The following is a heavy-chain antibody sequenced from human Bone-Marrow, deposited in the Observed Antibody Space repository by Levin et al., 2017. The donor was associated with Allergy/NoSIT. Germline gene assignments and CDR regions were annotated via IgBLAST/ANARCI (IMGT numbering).Heavy chain of an antibody. CDR1: GGSISSSSYY. D-gene: IGHD2-2*01. J-gene: IGHJ5*01. CDR2: MHYSGRR. CDR3: VRHCPCIIDSCYFDS. Sequence: KPSETLSLTCTVSGGSISSSSYYWAWLRQPPGKALEWIGSMHYSGRRNYKPSLRSRVSISVDTSKNYFSLRLTSVTAGDTAVYYCVRHCPCIIDSCYFDSWGQGTLVTVSS. V-gene: IGHV4-39*01.